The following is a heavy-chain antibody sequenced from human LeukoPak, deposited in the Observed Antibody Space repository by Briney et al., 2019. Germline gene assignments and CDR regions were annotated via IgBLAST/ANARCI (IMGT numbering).Heavy chain of an antibody. CDR3: AKYPPPWLVNDRLDY. CDR1: GFTFSSYA. Sequence: GGSLRLSCAASGFTFSSYAMSWVRQAPGKGLEWVSAISGCGGSTYYADSVKGRFTISRDNSKNTLYLQMNSLRAEDTAVYYCAKYPPPWLVNDRLDYWGQGTLVTVSS. V-gene: IGHV3-23*01. CDR2: ISGCGGST. J-gene: IGHJ4*02. D-gene: IGHD6-19*01.